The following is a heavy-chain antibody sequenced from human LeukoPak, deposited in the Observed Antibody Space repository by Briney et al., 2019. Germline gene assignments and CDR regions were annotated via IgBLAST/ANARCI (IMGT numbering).Heavy chain of an antibody. J-gene: IGHJ3*02. CDR1: GYSISSGYY. CDR2: IYHSGST. CDR3: ARGQNWDYGDYADAFDI. V-gene: IGHV4-38-2*02. D-gene: IGHD4-17*01. Sequence: SETLSLTCTVSGYSISSGYYWGWIRQPPGKGLEWIGSIYHSGSTYYNPSLKSRVTISVKTSKNQFSLKLSSVTAADTAVYYCARGQNWDYGDYADAFDIWGQGTMVTVSS.